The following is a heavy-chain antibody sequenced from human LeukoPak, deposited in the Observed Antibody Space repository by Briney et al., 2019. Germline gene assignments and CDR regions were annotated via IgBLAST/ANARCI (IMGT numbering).Heavy chain of an antibody. V-gene: IGHV4-61*02. CDR1: GGSISSATYS. CDR2: IYTSGST. Sequence: SETLSLTCTVSGGSISSATYSWNWIRPPAGKGLEWIGRIYTSGSTDYNPSLKSRVTISGDTSKNQFSLKLSSVTAADTAVYYCAREPRYYGYYYYYMDVWGKGTTVTISS. J-gene: IGHJ6*03. CDR3: AREPRYYGYYYYYMDV. D-gene: IGHD3-10*01.